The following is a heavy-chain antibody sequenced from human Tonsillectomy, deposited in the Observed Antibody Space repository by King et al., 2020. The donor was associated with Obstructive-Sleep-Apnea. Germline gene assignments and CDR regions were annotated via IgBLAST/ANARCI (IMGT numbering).Heavy chain of an antibody. Sequence: VQLVQSGGGLVQPGGSLRLSCIASGFTFRNYWMHWVRQAPGKGLVWVSGINSDGSSTNYADSVKGRFSVSRDNAKSTLFLQMNSLRAEDTAVYYCVRCLDIWELPHPPDYWGQGTLVTVSS. V-gene: IGHV3-74*02. CDR2: INSDGSST. D-gene: IGHD1-7*01. J-gene: IGHJ4*02. CDR1: GFTFRNYW. CDR3: VRCLDIWELPHPPDY.